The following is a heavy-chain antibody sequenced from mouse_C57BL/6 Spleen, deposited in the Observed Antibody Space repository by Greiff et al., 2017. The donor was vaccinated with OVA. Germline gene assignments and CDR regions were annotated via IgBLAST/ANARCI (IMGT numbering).Heavy chain of an antibody. D-gene: IGHD2-3*01. Sequence: DVKLQESGPGLVKPSQSLSLTCSVTGYSITSGYYWTWIRQFPGNKLEWMGYISYDGSNNYNPSLKNRISITRDTSKNQFFLKLNSVTTEDTATYYCASYDGYYWYFDVWGTGTTVTVSS. CDR2: ISYDGSN. J-gene: IGHJ1*03. CDR3: ASYDGYYWYFDV. V-gene: IGHV3-6*01. CDR1: GYSITSGYY.